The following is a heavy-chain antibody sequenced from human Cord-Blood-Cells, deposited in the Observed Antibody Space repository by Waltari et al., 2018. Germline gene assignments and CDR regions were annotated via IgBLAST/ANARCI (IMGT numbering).Heavy chain of an antibody. CDR1: GGPFSSYA. Sequence: QVQLVQSGAEVKKPGSSVKVSCKASGGPFSSYAISWVRQAPGQGLEWMGGIVPVFGTENDAQKVQGGVTITADESTSTDYMELSSLRSEDTAVYYCARAPYCSGGSCYYYYYYGMDVWGQGTTVTVSS. J-gene: IGHJ6*02. CDR3: ARAPYCSGGSCYYYYYYGMDV. CDR2: IVPVFGTE. V-gene: IGHV1-69*12. D-gene: IGHD2-15*01.